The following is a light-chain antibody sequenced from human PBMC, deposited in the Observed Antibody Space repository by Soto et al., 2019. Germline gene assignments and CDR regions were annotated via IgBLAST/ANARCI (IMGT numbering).Light chain of an antibody. V-gene: IGKV1-5*03. CDR2: KAS. Sequence: DFQMTQSPSTLSASVGDRVTITCRASQSVDGWLAWYQQKPGRAPRLLIYKASSLETWVPSRFSGSGSGTEFTLTISRLQPDDFATYYCQQYNGYSRTFGQGTKVEIK. CDR3: QQYNGYSRT. J-gene: IGKJ1*01. CDR1: QSVDGW.